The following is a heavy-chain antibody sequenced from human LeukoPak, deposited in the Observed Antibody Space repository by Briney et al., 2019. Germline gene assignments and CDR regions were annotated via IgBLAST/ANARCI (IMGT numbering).Heavy chain of an antibody. CDR3: ARGGSNFDP. Sequence: SETLSLTCTVSGGSIGSYYWSWIRQPPGKGLEWIGYIYYSGSTKYNPSLKSRVTISVDTSKNQFSLKLSSVTAADTAVYYCARGGSNFDPWGQGTLVTVSS. D-gene: IGHD2-15*01. CDR1: GGSIGSYY. V-gene: IGHV4-59*01. CDR2: IYYSGST. J-gene: IGHJ5*02.